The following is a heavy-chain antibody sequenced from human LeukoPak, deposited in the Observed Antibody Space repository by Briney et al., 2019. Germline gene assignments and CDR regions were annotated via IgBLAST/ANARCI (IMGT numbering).Heavy chain of an antibody. CDR3: ARERNYGDYGNAFDV. Sequence: GASVTVSCTASGYTFTYYYIHWMRQAPGQGLEWMGWINPKRGVTTYAQKFQGRVTMTRDTSITTAYMELTRLRSDDTTIYYCARERNYGDYGNAFDVWGQGTKVTVSS. CDR1: GYTFTYYY. D-gene: IGHD4-17*01. CDR2: INPKRGVT. V-gene: IGHV1-2*02. J-gene: IGHJ3*01.